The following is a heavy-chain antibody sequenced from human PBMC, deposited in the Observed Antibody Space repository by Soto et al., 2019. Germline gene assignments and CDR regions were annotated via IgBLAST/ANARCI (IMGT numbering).Heavy chain of an antibody. CDR3: ARHVDILTGYYIFDRYYYYGMDV. CDR1: GYSFTSYW. J-gene: IGHJ6*02. CDR2: IYPGDSDT. Sequence: PGESLKISCKGSGYSFTSYWIGWARQMPGKGLEWMGIIYPGDSDTRYSPSLQGHVTISADKSISTAYLQWSSLKASDTAMYYCARHVDILTGYYIFDRYYYYGMDVWGQGTTVTVSS. V-gene: IGHV5-51*01. D-gene: IGHD3-9*01.